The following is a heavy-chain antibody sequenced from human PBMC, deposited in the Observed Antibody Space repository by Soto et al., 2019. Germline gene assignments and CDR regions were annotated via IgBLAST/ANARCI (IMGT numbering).Heavy chain of an antibody. CDR2: IWYDGSNK. CDR3: ARGHSYSSGYDDY. Sequence: QVQLVESGGGVVQPGRSLRLSCAASGFTFSSYGMHWVRQAPGKGLEWVAVIWYDGSNKYYADSVKGRFTISRDNSKNTLYLQMNSLRAEDTAVYYCARGHSYSSGYDDYWGQGTLVTVPS. D-gene: IGHD6-19*01. V-gene: IGHV3-33*01. CDR1: GFTFSSYG. J-gene: IGHJ4*02.